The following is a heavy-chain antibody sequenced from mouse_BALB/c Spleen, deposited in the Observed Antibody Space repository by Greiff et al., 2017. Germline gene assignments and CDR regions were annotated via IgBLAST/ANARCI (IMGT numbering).Heavy chain of an antibody. CDR1: GFAFSSYD. CDR2: ISSGGGST. Sequence: EVQGVESGGGLVKPGGSLKLSCAASGFAFSSYDMSWVRQTPEKRLEWVAYISSGGGSTYYPDTVKGRFTISRDNAKNTLYLQMTSLRSEDTAMYYCARGKVPNYYAMDYWGQGTSVTVSS. J-gene: IGHJ4*01. CDR3: ARGKVPNYYAMDY. D-gene: IGHD2-14*01. V-gene: IGHV5-12-1*01.